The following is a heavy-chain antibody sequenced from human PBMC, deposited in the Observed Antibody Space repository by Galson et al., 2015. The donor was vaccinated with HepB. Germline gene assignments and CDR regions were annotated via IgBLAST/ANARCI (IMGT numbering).Heavy chain of an antibody. D-gene: IGHD4-17*01. CDR3: AKDPTVSPTWRHTLDY. CDR1: GFTFSSYG. CDR2: ISYDGSNK. Sequence: SLRLSCAASGFTFSSYGMHWVRQAPGKGLEWVAVISYDGSNKYYADSVKGRFTISRDNSKNTLYLQMNSLRAEDTAVYYCAKDPTVSPTWRHTLDYWGQGTLVTVSS. V-gene: IGHV3-30*18. J-gene: IGHJ4*02.